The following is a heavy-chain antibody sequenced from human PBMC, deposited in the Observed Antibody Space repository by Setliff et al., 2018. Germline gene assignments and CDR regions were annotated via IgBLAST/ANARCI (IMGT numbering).Heavy chain of an antibody. J-gene: IGHJ4*02. V-gene: IGHV1-18*01. CDR2: INNYNFNT. Sequence: ASVKVSCKSSGFTFTDYGITWVRQVPGQGLEWMGWINNYNFNTQYAQKFQGRVSITADESTRTAYMELSSLTFEDTAVYYCARWNGSGYFYYWGQGTVVTVS. CDR1: GFTFTDYG. CDR3: ARWNGSGYFYY. D-gene: IGHD3-3*01.